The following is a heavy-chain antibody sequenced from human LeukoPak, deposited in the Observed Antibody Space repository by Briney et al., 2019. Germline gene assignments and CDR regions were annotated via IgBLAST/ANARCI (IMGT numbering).Heavy chain of an antibody. CDR1: GYSISSGYY. Sequence: SETLSLTCVVSGYSISSGYYWGWIRQPPGRGLEWIGSIYYSGSTYYNPSLRSRITISMDTSKNQFSLRLNSVTAADTAIYYCARRIVVVPAAIRNGDAFDIWGRGTTVTVSS. D-gene: IGHD2-2*01. V-gene: IGHV4-38-2*01. CDR3: ARRIVVVPAAIRNGDAFDI. J-gene: IGHJ3*02. CDR2: IYYSGST.